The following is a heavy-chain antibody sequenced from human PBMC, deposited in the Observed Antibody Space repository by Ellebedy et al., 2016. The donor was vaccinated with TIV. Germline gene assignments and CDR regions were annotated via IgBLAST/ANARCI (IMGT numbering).Heavy chain of an antibody. V-gene: IGHV4-59*01. CDR2: ISYSGST. CDR1: GGSISSYY. Sequence: MPSETLSLTCTVSGGSISSYYWSWIRQPPGKGLEWIGYISYSGSTNYNPPLKSRVAISVDTSNNQFSLRLNSVTAADTAVYFCARVVWQQPVSYAFDVWGQGTMVTVSS. J-gene: IGHJ3*01. D-gene: IGHD6-13*01. CDR3: ARVVWQQPVSYAFDV.